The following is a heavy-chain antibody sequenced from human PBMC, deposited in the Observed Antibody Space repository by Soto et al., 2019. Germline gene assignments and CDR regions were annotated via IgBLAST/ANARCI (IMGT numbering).Heavy chain of an antibody. Sequence: GGSLRLSCAASGFSFSSYSMNWVRQAPGKGLEWVAYISRSSTTMSYADSVKGRFTVSRDNAKSSLYLQMNSLRAEDTAMYYCARWEFSSSTWTLRDWGQGTLVTVSS. J-gene: IGHJ1*01. V-gene: IGHV3-48*01. CDR1: GFSFSSYS. D-gene: IGHD2-2*01. CDR3: ARWEFSSSTWTLRD. CDR2: ISRSSTTM.